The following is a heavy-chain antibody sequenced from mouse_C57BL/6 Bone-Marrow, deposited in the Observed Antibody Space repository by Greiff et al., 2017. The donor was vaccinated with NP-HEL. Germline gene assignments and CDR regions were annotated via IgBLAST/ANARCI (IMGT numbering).Heavy chain of an antibody. Sequence: EVKLVESGGGLVQSGRSLRLSCATSGFTFSDFYMEWVRQAPGKGLEWIAASRNKANDYTTEYSASVKGRFIVSRDTSQSILYLQMNALGAEDTAIYYCARDAGYGDFDYWGQGTTLTVSS. V-gene: IGHV7-1*01. CDR2: SRNKANDYTT. CDR1: GFTFSDFY. D-gene: IGHD1-1*01. CDR3: ARDAGYGDFDY. J-gene: IGHJ2*01.